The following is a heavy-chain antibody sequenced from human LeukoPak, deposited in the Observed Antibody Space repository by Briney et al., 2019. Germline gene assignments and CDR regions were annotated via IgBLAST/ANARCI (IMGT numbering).Heavy chain of an antibody. CDR1: GGSISSYY. Sequence: SETLSLTCTVSGGSISSYYWSWIRQPPGKGLEWIGYIYYSGSTNYNPSLKSRVTISVDTSKNQFSLKLSSVTAADTAVYYCARERPNYYDSSGYYSKNYYYYMDFWGKGTTVTVSS. CDR3: ARERPNYYDSSGYYSKNYYYYMDF. D-gene: IGHD3-22*01. J-gene: IGHJ6*03. CDR2: IYYSGST. V-gene: IGHV4-59*01.